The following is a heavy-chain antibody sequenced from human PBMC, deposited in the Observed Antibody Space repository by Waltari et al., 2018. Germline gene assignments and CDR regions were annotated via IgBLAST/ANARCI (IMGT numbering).Heavy chain of an antibody. V-gene: IGHV4-59*11. CDR1: GGSISSHY. CDR3: ARGGRDIVVVPAATNWFDP. D-gene: IGHD2-2*01. J-gene: IGHJ5*02. Sequence: QVQLQESGPGLVKPSETLSLTCTVSGGSISSHYWSWIRQPPGKGLEWIGYIYYSGSTNYNPSLKSRVTISVDTSKNQFALKLSSVTAADTAVYYCARGGRDIVVVPAATNWFDPWGQGTLVTVSS. CDR2: IYYSGST.